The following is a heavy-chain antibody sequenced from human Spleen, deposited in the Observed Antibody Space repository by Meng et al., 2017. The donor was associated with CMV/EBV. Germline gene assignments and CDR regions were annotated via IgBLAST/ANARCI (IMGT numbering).Heavy chain of an antibody. D-gene: IGHD3-3*01. CDR2: IIPIFGTT. CDR3: ARDQYGTDVTTIFGVVMDV. Sequence: SVKVSCKGSGGALSSYAFNWVRQAPGQGLEWMGVIIPIFGTTNYAEKFQGRVTLTTDESTSTAYMELSSLRSEDTAVYYCARDQYGTDVTTIFGVVMDVWGQGTTVTVSS. V-gene: IGHV1-69*05. CDR1: GGALSSYA. J-gene: IGHJ6*02.